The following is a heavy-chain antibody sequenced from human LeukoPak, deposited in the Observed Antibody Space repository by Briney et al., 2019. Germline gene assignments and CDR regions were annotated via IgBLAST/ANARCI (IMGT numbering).Heavy chain of an antibody. V-gene: IGHV1-18*01. CDR2: ISAYNGNT. CDR1: GYTFTSYG. D-gene: IGHD6-19*01. CDR3: ARDSPYSSGWYVANYYYYGMDV. Sequence: ASVKVSCKASGYTFTSYGISWVRQAPGQGLEWMGWISAYNGNTNYAQKLQGRVTMTTDTSTSTAYMELRSLRSDDTAVYYCARDSPYSSGWYVANYYYYGMDVWGQGTTVTVSS. J-gene: IGHJ6*02.